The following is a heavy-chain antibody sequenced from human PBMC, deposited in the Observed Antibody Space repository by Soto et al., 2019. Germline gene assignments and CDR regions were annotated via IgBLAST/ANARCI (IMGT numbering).Heavy chain of an antibody. J-gene: IGHJ4*02. V-gene: IGHV3-30*18. CDR2: ISYDGSNK. CDR3: AKDHMIVASVLGY. D-gene: IGHD3-22*01. Sequence: GWSLRLSCAASGFTFCSYGMHGVRKAPGKGLEWVAVISYDGSNKYYADSVKGRFTISRDNSKNTLYLQMNSLRAEDTAVYYCAKDHMIVASVLGYWGQGTLVTVSS. CDR1: GFTFCSYG.